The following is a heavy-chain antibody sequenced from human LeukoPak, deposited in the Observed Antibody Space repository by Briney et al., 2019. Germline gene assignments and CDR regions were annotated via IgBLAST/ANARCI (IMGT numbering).Heavy chain of an antibody. CDR2: ISSSSSYT. V-gene: IGHV3-11*03. J-gene: IGHJ4*02. CDR3: ARGYFDFDY. CDR1: GFTFSDYY. Sequence: GRSPRLSCAASGFTFSDYYMSWIRQAPGKGLEWVSYISSSSSYTNYADSVKGRFTISRDNAKNSLYLQMNSLRAEDTAVYYCARGYFDFDYWGQGTLVTVSA. D-gene: IGHD3-9*01.